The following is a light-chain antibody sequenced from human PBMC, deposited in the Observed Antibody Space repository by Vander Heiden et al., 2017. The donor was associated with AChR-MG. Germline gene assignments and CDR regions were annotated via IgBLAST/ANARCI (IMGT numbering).Light chain of an antibody. CDR1: SSNIGAGYD. CDR2: INK. V-gene: IGLV1-40*01. J-gene: IGLJ2*01. Sequence: VLTQPPSRSRAPGQGATIPCTGSSSNIGAGYDVHWYQQPPGTAPKTHLFINKDRNSGVPVRFRFSRSATSATPALTVFQAEAEADYYYQSYSSTRNGIVLFGGGTKLTVL. CDR3: QSYSSTRNGIVL.